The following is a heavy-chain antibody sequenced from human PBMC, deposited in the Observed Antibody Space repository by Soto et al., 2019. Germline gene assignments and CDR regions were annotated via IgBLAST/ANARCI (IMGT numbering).Heavy chain of an antibody. CDR3: ASRDPGTSVDY. V-gene: IGHV4-4*02. Sequence: KASETLSLTCAVSGGSFTSNNWWTWVRQPPGQGLEWIGEIYRTGSTNYNLSLKSRVTISLDKSENQFSLKVTSLTAADTAVYYCASRDPGTSVDYWGQGTLVTVS. D-gene: IGHD1-7*01. CDR2: IYRTGST. J-gene: IGHJ4*02. CDR1: GGSFTSNNW.